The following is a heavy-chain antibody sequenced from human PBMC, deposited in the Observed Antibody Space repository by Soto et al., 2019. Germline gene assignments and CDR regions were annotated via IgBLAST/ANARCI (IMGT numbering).Heavy chain of an antibody. V-gene: IGHV3-74*01. CDR3: AREYYGVLTGYYNDY. CDR2: ISSDGSST. D-gene: IGHD3-9*01. CDR1: GFSFRSYW. J-gene: IGHJ4*02. Sequence: EVQLVESGGGLVQSGGSLGLSCAASGFSFRSYWLHWVRQAPGKGLVWVAWISSDGSSTTYADSANGRFTISRDNAANTLYLQMSSLRAEDTAVYYCAREYYGVLTGYYNDYWGQGTLVTVSS.